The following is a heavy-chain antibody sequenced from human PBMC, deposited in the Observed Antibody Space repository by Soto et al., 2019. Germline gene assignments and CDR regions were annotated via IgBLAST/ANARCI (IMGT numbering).Heavy chain of an antibody. Sequence: ASETLSLTCTVSGGSISSGGYSWTWIRQSPGKGLEWIGYTYQSGSAYYNPSLKSRVTISVDRSKNQFSLNLTSVTAADTAVYYCARDYYGMDVWGQGTTVTVSS. CDR1: GGSISSGGYS. CDR2: TYQSGSA. J-gene: IGHJ6*02. V-gene: IGHV4-30-2*06. CDR3: ARDYYGMDV.